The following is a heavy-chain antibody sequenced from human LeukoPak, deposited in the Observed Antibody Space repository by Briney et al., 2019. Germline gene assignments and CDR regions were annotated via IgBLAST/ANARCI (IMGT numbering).Heavy chain of an antibody. CDR3: ARHYSPVARNWFDP. D-gene: IGHD5-18*01. J-gene: IGHJ5*02. CDR1: GGSISSSSYY. CDR2: IYYSGST. V-gene: IGHV4-39*01. Sequence: PSETLSLTCTVSGGSISSSSYYWGWIRQPPGKGLEWIGSIYYSGSTYYNLSLKSRVTISVDPSKSHLSLTLSSVTAADTAVYYCARHYSPVARNWFDPWGQGTLVIVSS.